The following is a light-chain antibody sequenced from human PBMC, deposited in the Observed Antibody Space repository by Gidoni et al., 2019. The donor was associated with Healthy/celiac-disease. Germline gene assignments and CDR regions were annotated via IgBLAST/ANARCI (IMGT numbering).Light chain of an antibody. V-gene: IGKV2-28*01. J-gene: IGKJ5*01. CDR3: MQALQTPRT. Sequence: IVRTQPPPPLPVTPGESASISCRSSQSPLHSNGYNYLDWYLQKPGQSPQLLIYLGSNRASGVPDRFSGSGSGTDFTLKISRVEAEDVGVYYCMQALQTPRTFGQGTRLEIK. CDR2: LGS. CDR1: QSPLHSNGYNY.